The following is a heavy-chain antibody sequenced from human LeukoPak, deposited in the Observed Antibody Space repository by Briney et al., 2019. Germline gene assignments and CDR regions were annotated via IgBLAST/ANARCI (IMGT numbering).Heavy chain of an antibody. V-gene: IGHV3-48*03. CDR2: ISSSGSTI. CDR1: GFTFSSYA. J-gene: IGHJ4*02. CDR3: ASGRYCSSTSCYAGASDY. Sequence: GGSLRLSCAASGFTFSSYAMTWVRQAPGKGLEWVSYISSSGSTIYYADSVKGRFTISRDNAKNSLYLQMNSLRAEDTAVYYCASGRYCSSTSCYAGASDYWGQGTLVTVSS. D-gene: IGHD2-2*01.